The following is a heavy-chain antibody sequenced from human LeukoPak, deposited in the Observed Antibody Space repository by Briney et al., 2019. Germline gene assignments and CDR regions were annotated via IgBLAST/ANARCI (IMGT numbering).Heavy chain of an antibody. CDR1: RYSFPRYY. Sequence: AVPVPYLACRYSFPRYYIHWLGQAPRQELDGMGMNNPSGGSTSYAQKFQGRVTMTRDMSTSTVYMELSSLRSEDTAVYYCARDGPMSPSRNAFDIWGQGTMVTVSS. D-gene: IGHD6-13*01. V-gene: IGHV1-46*01. J-gene: IGHJ3*02. CDR2: NNPSGGST. CDR3: ARDGPMSPSRNAFDI.